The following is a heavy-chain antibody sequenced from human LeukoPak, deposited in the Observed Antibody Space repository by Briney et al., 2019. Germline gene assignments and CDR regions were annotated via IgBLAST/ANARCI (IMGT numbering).Heavy chain of an antibody. Sequence: SETLSLTCTVSGGSISCYYWSWIRQPPGKGLEWIGYIYYSGSTNYNPSLKSRVTISVDTSKNQFSLKLSSVTAADTAVYYCARGGSGSYYNTLFYFDYWGQGTLVTVSS. D-gene: IGHD3-10*01. CDR3: ARGGSGSYYNTLFYFDY. J-gene: IGHJ4*02. CDR2: IYYSGST. CDR1: GGSISCYY. V-gene: IGHV4-59*01.